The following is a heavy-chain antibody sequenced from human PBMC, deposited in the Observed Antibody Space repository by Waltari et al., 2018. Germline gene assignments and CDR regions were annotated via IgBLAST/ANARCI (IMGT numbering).Heavy chain of an antibody. Sequence: EVHLVEDGGGLVQHGGSLRLACAASGSTFTDYWMGWVRQAPGKGPEWVANIHKDGSEKNYVDYVKGRFTISRDNAKDSVYLQMNSLRADDTAMYYCVRDHWGPDYWGQGTLVTVSS. D-gene: IGHD7-27*01. J-gene: IGHJ4*02. CDR3: VRDHWGPDY. CDR1: GSTFTDYW. CDR2: IHKDGSEK. V-gene: IGHV3-7*01.